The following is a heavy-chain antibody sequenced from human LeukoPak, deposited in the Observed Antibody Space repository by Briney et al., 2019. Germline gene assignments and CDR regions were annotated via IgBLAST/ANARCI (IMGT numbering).Heavy chain of an antibody. Sequence: GESLKISCQGSGSSFTSYWIGWVRQLPGKGLEWMGIIYPGASDTRYSPSFQGQVTISADKSISTAYLQWSSLQASDTAIYYCARLQLGRGFVDYWGQGTLVTVSS. CDR1: GSSFTSYW. D-gene: IGHD6-6*01. CDR3: ARLQLGRGFVDY. V-gene: IGHV5-51*01. J-gene: IGHJ4*02. CDR2: IYPGASDT.